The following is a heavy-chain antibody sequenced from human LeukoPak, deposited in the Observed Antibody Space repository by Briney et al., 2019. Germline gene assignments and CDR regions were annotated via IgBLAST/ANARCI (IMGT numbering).Heavy chain of an antibody. CDR3: VKDYRYNSHFDY. D-gene: IGHD3-16*02. CDR1: GFTFSSYS. CDR2: ISSSSSTI. V-gene: IGHV3-48*04. J-gene: IGHJ4*02. Sequence: GGSLRLSCAASGFTFSSYSMNWVRQAPGKGLEGVSYISSSSSTIYYADSVKGRFTISRDNAKNSLYLQMNSLRAEDTAVYYCVKDYRYNSHFDYWGQGTLVTVSS.